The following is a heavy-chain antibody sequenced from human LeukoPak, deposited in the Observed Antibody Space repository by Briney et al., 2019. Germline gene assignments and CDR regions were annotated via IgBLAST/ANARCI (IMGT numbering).Heavy chain of an antibody. CDR1: GFTFSTSW. CDR2: IKSDGSST. CDR3: ASHSSSWCGFDH. V-gene: IGHV3-74*01. J-gene: IGHJ4*02. Sequence: GGSLRLSCAASGFTFSTSWMHWFRQAPGRGLVWVSRIKSDGSSTTYGDSVKGRFTISRDNSKNTLYHQMNSLRAEDTAVYYCASHSSSWCGFDHWGQGTLVTVSS. D-gene: IGHD6-13*01.